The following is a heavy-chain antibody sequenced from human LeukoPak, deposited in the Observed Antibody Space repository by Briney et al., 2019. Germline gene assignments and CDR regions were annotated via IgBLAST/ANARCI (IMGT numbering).Heavy chain of an antibody. Sequence: SETLSLTCTVSGYSINSNYYWGWIRQPPGQGLEWIGSISHSGSTYYNPSLKSRVTISVDTSKNQFSLKLSSVTAADTAVYYCASDVVTATEYYFDYWGQGTLVTVSS. CDR3: ASDVVTATEYYFDY. D-gene: IGHD2-21*02. V-gene: IGHV4-38-2*02. CDR2: ISHSGST. J-gene: IGHJ4*02. CDR1: GYSINSNYY.